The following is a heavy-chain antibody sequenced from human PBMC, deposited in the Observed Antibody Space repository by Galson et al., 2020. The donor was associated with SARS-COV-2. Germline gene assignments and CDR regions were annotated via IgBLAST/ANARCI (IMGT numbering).Heavy chain of an antibody. D-gene: IGHD3-22*01. J-gene: IGHJ4*02. V-gene: IGHV5-51*01. CDR2: IYPGDSDT. Sequence: KIGESLKISCKGSGYSFTSYWIGWVRQMPGKGLEWMGIIYPGDSDTRYSPSFQGQDTISDDKSISTAYLQWSSLKASDTAMYYCARHSDSSGYSPPSFCYWGQGSLVTVSS. CDR3: ARHSDSSGYSPPSFCY. CDR1: GYSFTSYW.